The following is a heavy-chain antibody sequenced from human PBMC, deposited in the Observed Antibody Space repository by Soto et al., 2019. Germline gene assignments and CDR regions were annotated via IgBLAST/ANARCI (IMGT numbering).Heavy chain of an antibody. CDR2: ISGSCVST. CDR1: GFTFNTDA. J-gene: IGHJ3*01. CDR3: AKTRRYYYGSGSPYVFDF. Sequence: EVQLLESGGGLVQPGGSLRLSCAASGFTFNTDAMSWVRQAPGKGLEWVSSISGSCVSTYYADSVKGRFTISSDNSKTTLYLQMNYLRTQDTSVYYCAKTRRYYYGSGSPYVFDFWGQGTRVTVSS. V-gene: IGHV3-23*01. D-gene: IGHD3-10*01.